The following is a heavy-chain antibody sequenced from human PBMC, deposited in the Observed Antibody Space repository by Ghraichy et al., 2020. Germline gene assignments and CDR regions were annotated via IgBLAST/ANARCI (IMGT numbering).Heavy chain of an antibody. Sequence: SQTLSLTCAVYGGSFSGYYWSWIRQPPGKGLEWIGEINHSGSTNYNPSLKSRVTISVDTSKNQFSLKLSSVTAADTAVYYCARVTGVGVAAYLLFDYWGQGTLVTVSS. V-gene: IGHV4-34*01. D-gene: IGHD2-15*01. CDR1: GGSFSGYY. J-gene: IGHJ4*02. CDR3: ARVTGVGVAAYLLFDY. CDR2: INHSGST.